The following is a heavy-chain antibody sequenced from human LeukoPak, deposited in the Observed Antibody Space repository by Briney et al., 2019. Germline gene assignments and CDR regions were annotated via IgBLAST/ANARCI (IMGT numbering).Heavy chain of an antibody. V-gene: IGHV3-48*01. CDR3: ARDYYGDYYFDY. J-gene: IGHJ4*02. CDR1: GFTFSSYS. CDR2: ISTSSGTI. D-gene: IGHD4-17*01. Sequence: GGALRLSCAASGFTFSSYSMNWVRQAPGKGLEWVSYISTSSGTIYYADSVKGRFTIYRDNAKSSLFLQMNSLRAEDTAVYYCARDYYGDYYFDYWGQGTLVTVSS.